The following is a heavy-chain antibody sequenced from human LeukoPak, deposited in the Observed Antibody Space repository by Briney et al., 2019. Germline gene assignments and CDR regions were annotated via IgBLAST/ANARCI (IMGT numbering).Heavy chain of an antibody. Sequence: PSETLSLTCTVSGGSISSGGYYWSWIRQHPGKGLEWIGYIYYSGSTYYNPSLKSRVTISVDTSKNQFSLKLSSVTAADTAVYYCASTTYYDFWSGLNWFDPWGQGTLVTVSS. J-gene: IGHJ5*02. V-gene: IGHV4-31*03. D-gene: IGHD3-3*01. CDR1: GGSISSGGYY. CDR2: IYYSGST. CDR3: ASTTYYDFWSGLNWFDP.